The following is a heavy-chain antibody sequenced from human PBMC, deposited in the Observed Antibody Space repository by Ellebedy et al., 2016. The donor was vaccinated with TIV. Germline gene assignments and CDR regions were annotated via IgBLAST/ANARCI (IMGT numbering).Heavy chain of an antibody. V-gene: IGHV3-23*01. D-gene: IGHD5-18*01. CDR3: AKDRTSGDGYWVFDN. J-gene: IGHJ4*02. Sequence: PGGSLRLSCAASGFTFSPYAMSWVRQAPGKGPEWVSGIVGSGSQKYADSVKGRFTISRDNSKRTVDLQMNSLRAEDTAVYFCAKDRTSGDGYWVFDNWGQGTLVSVSS. CDR2: IVGSGS. CDR1: GFTFSPYA.